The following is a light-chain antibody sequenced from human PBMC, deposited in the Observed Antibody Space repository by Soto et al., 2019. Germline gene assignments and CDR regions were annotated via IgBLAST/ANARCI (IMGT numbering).Light chain of an antibody. V-gene: IGKV1-5*03. Sequence: DIQMTQSPSTLSASVGDRVTITCLASQSIGNFLAWYQQKPGKAPNVLISEVSTLKTGVPSRFSGSGSGTEFTLTISSLQPDDFATYYCQQYNSYSRTFGQGTKVDI. J-gene: IGKJ1*01. CDR3: QQYNSYSRT. CDR2: EVS. CDR1: QSIGNF.